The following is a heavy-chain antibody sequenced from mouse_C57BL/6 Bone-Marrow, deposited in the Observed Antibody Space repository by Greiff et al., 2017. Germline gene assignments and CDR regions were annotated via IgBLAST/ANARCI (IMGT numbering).Heavy chain of an antibody. V-gene: IGHV1-69*01. CDR3: AREGWDLLLRSLYAMDY. D-gene: IGHD1-1*01. CDR2: IDPSDSYT. Sequence: VQLQQPGAELVMPGASVKLSCKASGYTFTSYWMHWVKQRPGQGLEWIGEIDPSDSYTNYNQKLKGKSTLTVDKSSSTAYMQLSSLTSEDSAVYYCAREGWDLLLRSLYAMDYWGQGTSVTVSS. J-gene: IGHJ4*01. CDR1: GYTFTSYW.